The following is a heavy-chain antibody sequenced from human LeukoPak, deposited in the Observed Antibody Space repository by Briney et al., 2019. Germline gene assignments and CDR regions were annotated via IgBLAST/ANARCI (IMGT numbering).Heavy chain of an antibody. CDR1: GFSVSSSY. CDR2: FYRGDST. Sequence: GGSLRLSCAASGFSVSSSYMYWVRQAPGKGLEWVSFFYRGDSTYYAESVRGRLTISRDNSKNTLYLLMNSLIPEDTAVYYCAREVVSIPSYFDSWGQGTLVTVSS. J-gene: IGHJ4*02. V-gene: IGHV3-53*01. D-gene: IGHD2-21*01. CDR3: AREVVSIPSYFDS.